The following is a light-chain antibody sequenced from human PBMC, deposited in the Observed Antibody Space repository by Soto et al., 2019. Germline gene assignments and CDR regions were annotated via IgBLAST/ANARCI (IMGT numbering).Light chain of an antibody. CDR1: QSVGTS. V-gene: IGKV3-11*01. Sequence: EIVLTQSPATLSLSPGERATLSCRASQSVGTSLAWYQQKSGQAPRLLFYESSNRATYIPARFSASGSGTDFTLTISGLEPEDFAVYYCQQRGAWPLTFGGGTKVDIK. CDR3: QQRGAWPLT. J-gene: IGKJ4*01. CDR2: ESS.